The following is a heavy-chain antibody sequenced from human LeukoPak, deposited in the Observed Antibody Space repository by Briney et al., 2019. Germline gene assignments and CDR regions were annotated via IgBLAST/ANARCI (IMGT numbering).Heavy chain of an antibody. D-gene: IGHD6-19*01. CDR2: INAGNGNT. CDR3: ARDASEGPSSGWYYFDY. V-gene: IGHV1-3*01. J-gene: IGHJ4*02. CDR1: GYTFTSYA. Sequence: GASVKVSCKASGYTFTSYAMHWVRQAPGQRLEWMGWINAGNGNTKYSQKFQGRVTITRDTSASTAYMELSSLRSEDTAVYYCARDASEGPSSGWYYFDYWGQGTLVTVSS.